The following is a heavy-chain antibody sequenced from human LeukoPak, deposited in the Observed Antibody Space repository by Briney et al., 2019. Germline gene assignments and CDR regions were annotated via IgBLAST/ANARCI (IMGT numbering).Heavy chain of an antibody. D-gene: IGHD4-17*01. V-gene: IGHV4-59*01. J-gene: IGHJ4*02. CDR1: GGSISSYY. CDR3: ARETLYGDRYFDY. Sequence: SETLSLTCTVSGGSISSYYWSWIRQPPGKGLEWIGYIYYSGSTNYNPSLKSRVTISVDTSKNQFSLKLSSVTAADTAVYYCARETLYGDRYFDYWGQGTLVTVSS. CDR2: IYYSGST.